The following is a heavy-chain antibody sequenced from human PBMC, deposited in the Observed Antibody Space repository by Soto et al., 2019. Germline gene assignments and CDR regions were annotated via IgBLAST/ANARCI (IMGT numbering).Heavy chain of an antibody. D-gene: IGHD6-19*01. J-gene: IGHJ6*03. CDR3: ARERGVAPPVAGNTHYYYYMDV. CDR1: AYSFTNYG. V-gene: IGHV1-18*01. Sequence: QDQLVQSGVEVKKPGASVKVSCRASAYSFTNYGITWVRQAPGQGFEWMGWISAYNGNTNYAQKFQGRGTMTTDASTSTAYLELRSLRSDDTAVYYCARERGVAPPVAGNTHYYYYMDVWGKGTTVTVSS. CDR2: ISAYNGNT.